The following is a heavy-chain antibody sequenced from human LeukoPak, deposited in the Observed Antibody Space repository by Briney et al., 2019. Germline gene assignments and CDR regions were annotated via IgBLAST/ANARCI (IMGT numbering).Heavy chain of an antibody. CDR2: IYSGGST. D-gene: IGHD2-2*01. J-gene: IGHJ4*02. CDR3: ARGYCSSTSCLWGGFDY. Sequence: GGSLRLSCAASGFTASSNYMSWVRQAPGKGLEWVSVIYSGGSTYYADSVKGRFTISRDNSKNTLYLQMNSLRAEDTAVYYCARGYCSSTSCLWGGFDYWGQGTLVTVSS. V-gene: IGHV3-53*01. CDR1: GFTASSNY.